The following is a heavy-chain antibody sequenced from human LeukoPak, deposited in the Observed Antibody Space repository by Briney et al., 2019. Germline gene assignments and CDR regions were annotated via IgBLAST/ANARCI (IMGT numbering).Heavy chain of an antibody. CDR1: GFTFSNYW. J-gene: IGHJ5*01. CDR2: IKGDGSHT. D-gene: IGHD3-9*01. V-gene: IGHV3-74*01. CDR3: VRDWDHFDFDS. Sequence: GGSLRLSCAASGFTFSNYWLHWVRQAPGKGLVWVSRIKGDGSHTIYADSVKGRFTISRDNAKNTLYLQMKSLRAEDTAVYYCVRDWDHFDFDSWGLGTLVTVSS.